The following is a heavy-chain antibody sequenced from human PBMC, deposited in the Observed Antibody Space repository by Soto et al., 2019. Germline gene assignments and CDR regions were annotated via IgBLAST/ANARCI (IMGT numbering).Heavy chain of an antibody. V-gene: IGHV3-33*01. CDR2: IWYDGSNK. D-gene: IGHD5-18*01. CDR3: ARGGGNSFGTLDY. Sequence: QVQLVESGGGVVQPGRSLRLSCAASGFTFSTYGMHWVRQAPGKGLEWVAVIWYDGSNKYYADSVKGRFTISRDNSKNTLDLQMSSLRAEDTAVYYCARGGGNSFGTLDYWGQGTLVTVSS. J-gene: IGHJ4*02. CDR1: GFTFSTYG.